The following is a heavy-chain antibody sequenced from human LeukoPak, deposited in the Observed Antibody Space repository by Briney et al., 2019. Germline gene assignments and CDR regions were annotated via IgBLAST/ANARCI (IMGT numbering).Heavy chain of an antibody. Sequence: GASVKVSCKASGYTFTAYYMHWVRQAPGQGLEWMGWINPNSGGTNYAQKFQGRVTMTRDTSISTAYMELSRLRSDDTAVYYCARDYWSMYYYDSSGYWFDPWGQGTLVTVSS. D-gene: IGHD3-22*01. V-gene: IGHV1-2*02. CDR2: INPNSGGT. CDR3: ARDYWSMYYYDSSGYWFDP. CDR1: GYTFTAYY. J-gene: IGHJ5*02.